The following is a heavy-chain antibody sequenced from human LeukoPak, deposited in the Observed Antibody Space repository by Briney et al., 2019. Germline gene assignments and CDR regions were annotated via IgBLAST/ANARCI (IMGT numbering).Heavy chain of an antibody. Sequence: KGXEWIGSIYYSGSTYYTPSLKSRVTISVDTSKNQFSLKLSSVTAADTAVFYCTSYGVTFSFDYWGQGILVTVSS. D-gene: IGHD4/OR15-4a*01. CDR2: IYYSGST. V-gene: IGHV4-39*07. CDR3: TSYGVTFSFDY. J-gene: IGHJ4*02.